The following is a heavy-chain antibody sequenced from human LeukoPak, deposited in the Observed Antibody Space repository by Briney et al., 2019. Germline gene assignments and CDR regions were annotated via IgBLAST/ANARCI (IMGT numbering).Heavy chain of an antibody. CDR1: GGSFSGYY. V-gene: IGHV4-34*01. D-gene: IGHD6-19*01. CDR3: ARFQGGWFFGY. CDR2: INHSGST. Sequence: SETLSLTCAVYGGSFSGYYWSWIRQPPGKGLEWIGEINHSGSTNYNPSLKSRVTISVDTSKNQFSLKLSSVTAADTAVYYCARFQGGWFFGYWGQGTLVTVSS. J-gene: IGHJ4*02.